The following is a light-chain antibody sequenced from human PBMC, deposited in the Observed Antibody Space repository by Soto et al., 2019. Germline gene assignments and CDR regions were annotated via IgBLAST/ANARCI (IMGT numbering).Light chain of an antibody. V-gene: IGKV3-15*01. Sequence: EIEMTQSPATLSVSAGERATLSCRASQSVSSNLAWHQQQPGQAPRILMYDASTRATGISARFSGSGSGTAFTLTISSLQSEDFAVYYCQQYHNWSITFGQGTRLEIK. CDR1: QSVSSN. J-gene: IGKJ5*01. CDR2: DAS. CDR3: QQYHNWSIT.